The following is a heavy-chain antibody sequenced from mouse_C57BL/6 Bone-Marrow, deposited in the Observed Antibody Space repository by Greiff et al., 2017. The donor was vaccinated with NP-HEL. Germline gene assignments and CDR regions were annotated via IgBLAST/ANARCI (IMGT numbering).Heavy chain of an antibody. CDR2: IYPRSGNT. V-gene: IGHV1-81*01. CDR3: ARLPYYGSSYFDY. D-gene: IGHD1-1*01. CDR1: GYTFTSYG. Sequence: QVQLQQSGAELARPGASVKLSCKASGYTFTSYGISWVKQRTGQGLEWIGKIYPRSGNTYYNEKFKGKATLTADKSSSTAYMELRRLTSEDSAVYFCARLPYYGSSYFDYGGQGTTLTVSS. J-gene: IGHJ2*01.